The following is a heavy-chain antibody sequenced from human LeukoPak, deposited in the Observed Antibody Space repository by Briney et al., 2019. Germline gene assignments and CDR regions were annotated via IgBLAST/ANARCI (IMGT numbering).Heavy chain of an antibody. J-gene: IGHJ4*02. CDR2: IIPIFGTA. V-gene: IGHV1-69*13. Sequence: SVKVSCKASGGTFSSYAISWVRQAPGQGLEWMGGIIPIFGTANYAQKFQGRVTITADESTSTAYMELSSLRSEDTAVYYCARYPGLEGTGSRGAFDYWGQGALVTVSS. D-gene: IGHD3-10*01. CDR3: ARYPGLEGTGSRGAFDY. CDR1: GGTFSSYA.